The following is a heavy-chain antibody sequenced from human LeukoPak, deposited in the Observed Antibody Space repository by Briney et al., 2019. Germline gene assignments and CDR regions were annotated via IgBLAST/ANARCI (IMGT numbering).Heavy chain of an antibody. CDR2: INPNSGGT. CDR3: ARESGGGIQLWSRSNWFDP. V-gene: IGHV1-2*06. CDR1: GYTFTGYY. D-gene: IGHD5-18*01. J-gene: IGHJ5*02. Sequence: ASVKVSCKASGYTFTGYYMHWVRQAPGQGLEWMGRINPNSGGTNYAQKFQGRVTMTRDTSISTAYMELSRLRSDDTAVYYCARESGGGIQLWSRSNWFDPWGQGTLVTVSS.